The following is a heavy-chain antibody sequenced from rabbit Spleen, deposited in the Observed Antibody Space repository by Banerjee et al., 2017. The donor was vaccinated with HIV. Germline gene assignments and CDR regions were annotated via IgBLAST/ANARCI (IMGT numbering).Heavy chain of an antibody. J-gene: IGHJ4*01. V-gene: IGHV1S40*01. CDR2: IDTGGSGFT. D-gene: IGHD3-1*01. CDR1: GVSFSGNSY. Sequence: QSLEESGGDLVKPGASLTLTCIASGVSFSGNSYMCWVRQAPGKGLEWIACIDTGGSGFTYFANWAKGRFTISKTSSTTVTLLMTSLTAADTATYFCARFALSDYFNLWGPGTLVTVS. CDR3: ARFALSDYFNL.